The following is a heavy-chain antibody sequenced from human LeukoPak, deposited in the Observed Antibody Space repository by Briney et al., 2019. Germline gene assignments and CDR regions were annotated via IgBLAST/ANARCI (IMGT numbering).Heavy chain of an antibody. CDR3: ARDSLYDFWSGYYGFGGIFDY. D-gene: IGHD3-3*01. J-gene: IGHJ4*02. Sequence: GGSLRLSCAASGFIFSSYGMNWVRQAPGKGLEWVSAISGSGGSTYYADSVKGRFTISRDNAKNSLYLQMNSLRAEDTAVYYCARDSLYDFWSGYYGFGGIFDYWGQGTLVTVSS. V-gene: IGHV3-21*01. CDR1: GFIFSSYG. CDR2: ISGSGGST.